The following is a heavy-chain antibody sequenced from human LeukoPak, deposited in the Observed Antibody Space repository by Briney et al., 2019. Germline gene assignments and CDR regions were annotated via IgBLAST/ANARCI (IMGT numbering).Heavy chain of an antibody. Sequence: RAGGSLRLSCAASGFTFSNSGMTWVRQAPGRGLEWVSVISGSGGATYYADSVKGRFTISRDNSKNTLYLQMNSLRAEDTAPYYCAKGASFNNYWEHFEYWGQGTLVTVSS. J-gene: IGHJ4*02. CDR2: ISGSGGAT. CDR1: GFTFSNSG. V-gene: IGHV3-23*01. D-gene: IGHD2-8*02. CDR3: AKGASFNNYWEHFEY.